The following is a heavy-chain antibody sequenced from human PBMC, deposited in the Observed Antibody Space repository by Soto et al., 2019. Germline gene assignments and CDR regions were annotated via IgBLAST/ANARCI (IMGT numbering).Heavy chain of an antibody. Sequence: GGPLRLSCAAAGFTFSSYWMHWVRQAPGKGLVWVSRINSDGSSTSYADSVKGRFTISRDNAKNTLYLQMNSLRAEDTAVYYCARAGVDTAMLPSYYYYGMDVWGQGTTVTVSS. J-gene: IGHJ6*02. D-gene: IGHD5-18*01. V-gene: IGHV3-74*01. CDR3: ARAGVDTAMLPSYYYYGMDV. CDR2: INSDGSST. CDR1: GFTFSSYW.